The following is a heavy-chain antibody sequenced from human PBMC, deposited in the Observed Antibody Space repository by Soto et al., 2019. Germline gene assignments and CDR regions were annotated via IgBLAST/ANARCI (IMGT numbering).Heavy chain of an antibody. J-gene: IGHJ4*02. CDR2: IYHSGST. CDR3: ARAAVTRLDY. V-gene: IGHV4-30-2*01. Sequence: SETLSLTCAVSGGSISSGGYSWSWIRQPPGKGLEWIGYIYHSGSTYYNPSLKSRVTISVDRSKNQFSLKLSSVTAADTAVYYCARAAVTRLDYWGQGTPVTVSS. CDR1: GGSISSGGYS. D-gene: IGHD4-17*01.